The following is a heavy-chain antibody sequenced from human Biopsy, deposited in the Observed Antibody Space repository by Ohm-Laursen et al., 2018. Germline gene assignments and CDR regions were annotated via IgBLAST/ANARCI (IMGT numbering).Heavy chain of an antibody. J-gene: IGHJ6*02. CDR2: IVPMVGTA. CDR1: GGTFISYA. V-gene: IGHV1-69*06. Sequence: GSSVKVSCKASGGTFISYAISWVRQAPGQGLEWMGGIVPMVGTAKYSQKFQDRVTITADTSTSTAYMVLSSLRSEGTAVYYCGRDGYFDGNAYYVDDYFYYGMDVGGQGTTVTVSS. CDR3: GRDGYFDGNAYYVDDYFYYGMDV. D-gene: IGHD3-10*02.